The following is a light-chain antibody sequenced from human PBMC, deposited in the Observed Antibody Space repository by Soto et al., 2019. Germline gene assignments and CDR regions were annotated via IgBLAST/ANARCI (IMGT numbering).Light chain of an antibody. CDR2: RDN. V-gene: IGLV3-9*01. J-gene: IGLJ3*02. Sequence: SYELTQPLSVSVALGQTARITCGGNNIASKNVHSYQQKPRQAPVLVIYRDNNRPSGIPERFSGSNSGNTATLTISRAQAGDEADYYCQVWDSSTAVFGGGTKLTVL. CDR3: QVWDSSTAV. CDR1: NIASKN.